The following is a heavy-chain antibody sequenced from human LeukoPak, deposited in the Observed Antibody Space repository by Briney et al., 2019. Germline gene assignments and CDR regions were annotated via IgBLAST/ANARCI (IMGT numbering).Heavy chain of an antibody. J-gene: IGHJ4*02. D-gene: IGHD5-24*01. V-gene: IGHV3-21*04. CDR2: ISSSSSYI. CDR1: GFTFSSYS. Sequence: GGSLRLSCAASGFTFSSYSMNWVRQAPGKGLEWVSSISSSSSYIYYADSVKGRFTISRDNAKNSLYLQMNSLRAEDTAVYYCASSLSPSRRDGYNFFDYWGQGTLVTVSS. CDR3: ASSLSPSRRDGYNFFDY.